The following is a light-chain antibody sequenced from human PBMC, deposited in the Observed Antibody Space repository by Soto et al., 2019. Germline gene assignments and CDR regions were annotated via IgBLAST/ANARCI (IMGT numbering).Light chain of an antibody. J-gene: IGKJ5*01. CDR2: DAS. CDR3: QQYSHLIT. CDR1: QDISNY. V-gene: IGKV1-33*01. Sequence: DIHITHSPSSLSSSVLDIFTITCQASQDISNYLNWYQQKLGKAPKLLIYDASNFETGVPSRFSGSGSGTDFTFTISSLQPEDIATYYCQQYSHLITFGQGTRLEIK.